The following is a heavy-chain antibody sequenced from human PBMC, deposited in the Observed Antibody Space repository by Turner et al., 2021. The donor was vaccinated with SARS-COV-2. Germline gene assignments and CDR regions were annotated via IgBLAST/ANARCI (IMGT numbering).Heavy chain of an antibody. CDR1: GFTFNTYA. CDR3: VRDRPRPGDRDALDI. Sequence: EVQVLESGGCLAQPGGSLRLSCAASGFTFNTYAMSWVRQAPGKGLVWVSVVSGLGDTRFDADSVRGRFTISRDNTKNRVYLQMNSLRPDDTALYYCVRDRPRPGDRDALDIWGQGTMVTVSS. J-gene: IGHJ3*02. D-gene: IGHD7-27*01. CDR2: VSGLGDTR. V-gene: IGHV3-23*01.